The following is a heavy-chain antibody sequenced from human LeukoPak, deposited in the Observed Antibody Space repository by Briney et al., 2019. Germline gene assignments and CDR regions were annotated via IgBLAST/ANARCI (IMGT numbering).Heavy chain of an antibody. V-gene: IGHV4-59*01. Sequence: SETLSLTCTVSGGSISSYYWSWIRQPPGKGLEWIGYIYYSGSTNYNPSLKSRVTISVDTSKNQFSLKLSSVTAADTAVYYRARGCLGDYYGSGSYCFDYWGQGTLVTVSS. CDR1: GGSISSYY. CDR3: ARGCLGDYYGSGSYCFDY. D-gene: IGHD3-10*01. CDR2: IYYSGST. J-gene: IGHJ4*02.